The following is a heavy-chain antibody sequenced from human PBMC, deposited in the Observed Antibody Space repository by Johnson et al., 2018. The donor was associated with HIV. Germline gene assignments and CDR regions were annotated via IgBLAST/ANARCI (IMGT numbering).Heavy chain of an antibody. Sequence: VQLVESGGGLVQPGGSLRLSCAASGFTFDDDGMSWVRQAPGKGLEGGSVIYSGGSTYEAGSVKGRFTIPRDNYNNTVHLQMNSLRVEDTYVYYCARRSDYFSHDAFDIWGQGTMVTVSS. CDR2: IYSGGST. CDR1: GFTFDDDG. V-gene: IGHV3-66*02. J-gene: IGHJ3*02. CDR3: ARRSDYFSHDAFDI. D-gene: IGHD3-22*01.